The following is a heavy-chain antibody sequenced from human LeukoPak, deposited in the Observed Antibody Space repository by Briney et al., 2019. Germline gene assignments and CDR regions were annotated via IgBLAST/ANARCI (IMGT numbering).Heavy chain of an antibody. J-gene: IGHJ2*01. CDR3: AREGQQWLVSFDL. Sequence: PGGSLRLSCAASGFTFNSYVMSWVRQAPGKGLEWVAVIWYDGSNKYYADSVKGRFTISRDNSKNTLYLQMNSLRAEDTAVYYCAREGQQWLVSFDLWGRGTLVTVSS. V-gene: IGHV3-33*08. CDR1: GFTFNSYV. D-gene: IGHD6-19*01. CDR2: IWYDGSNK.